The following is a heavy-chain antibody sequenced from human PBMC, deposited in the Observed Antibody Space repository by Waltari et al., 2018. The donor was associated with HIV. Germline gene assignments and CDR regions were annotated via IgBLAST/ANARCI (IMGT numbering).Heavy chain of an antibody. CDR3: VRARFCSGFDAFDI. V-gene: IGHV4-34*01. CDR1: GGSFSGYY. J-gene: IGHJ3*02. Sequence: QVQLQQWGAGLLKPSETLSLTCAVYGGSFSGYYWSWIRQRPGKGLEWIGEINHSGSTNYNPSLKDRVTISVETSKNQFSLKLSSVTAADTAVYYCVRARFCSGFDAFDIWGQGTMVTVSS. D-gene: IGHD3-3*01. CDR2: INHSGST.